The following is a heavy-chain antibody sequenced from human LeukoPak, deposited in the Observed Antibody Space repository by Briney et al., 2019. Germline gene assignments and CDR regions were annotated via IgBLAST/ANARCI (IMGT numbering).Heavy chain of an antibody. CDR2: IYYSGST. CDR1: GGSISSYY. Sequence: EPSETLSLTCTVSGGSISSYYWSWIRQPPGKGLEWIGYIYYSGSTNYNPSLKSRVTISVDTSKNQFSLKLSSVTAADTAVYYCARTLEYQLLFGSFDIWGQGTMVTVSS. J-gene: IGHJ3*02. CDR3: ARTLEYQLLFGSFDI. V-gene: IGHV4-59*01. D-gene: IGHD2-2*01.